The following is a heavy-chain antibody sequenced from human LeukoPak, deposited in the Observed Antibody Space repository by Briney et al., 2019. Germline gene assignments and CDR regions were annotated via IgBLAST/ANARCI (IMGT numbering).Heavy chain of an antibody. CDR3: ARVGYSSSSVDY. J-gene: IGHJ4*02. D-gene: IGHD6-6*01. Sequence: GGSLRLSCAASGFTFSNYWMHWVRQVPGKGLVWVSRINDDARATFYADSVKGRFTISRDNAKNTLFLQINSLRAEDTAVYYCARVGYSSSSVDYWGQGTLVTVSS. CDR2: INDDARAT. CDR1: GFTFSNYW. V-gene: IGHV3-74*01.